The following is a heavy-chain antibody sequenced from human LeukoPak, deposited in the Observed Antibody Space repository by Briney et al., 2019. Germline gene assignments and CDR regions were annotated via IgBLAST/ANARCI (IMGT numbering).Heavy chain of an antibody. J-gene: IGHJ6*02. CDR1: GGSINSYY. CDR3: ARNGAAAGNYYYYGMDV. V-gene: IGHV4-59*01. Sequence: SETLSLTCTVSGGSINSYYWSWIRQPPGKGLEWVGYIYYSGNTNYNPSLKSRVTISVDTSKKQFSLKLSLVTAADTAVYYCARNGAAAGNYYYYGMDVWGQGTTLTVSS. D-gene: IGHD6-13*01. CDR2: IYYSGNT.